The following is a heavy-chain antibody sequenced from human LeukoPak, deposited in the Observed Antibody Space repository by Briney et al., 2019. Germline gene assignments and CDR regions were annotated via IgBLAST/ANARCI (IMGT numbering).Heavy chain of an antibody. CDR2: IGTSSTTI. V-gene: IGHV3-48*01. D-gene: IGHD2-2*03. J-gene: IGHJ4*02. CDR3: AKDLDIVVPSFCDY. Sequence: PGGSLRLSCAASGFTFSSYTMNWVRQPPGKGLEWVSNIGTSSTTIYYADSVKGRFTISRDNSKNTLYLQMNSLRAEDTAVYYCAKDLDIVVPSFCDYWGQGTLVTVSS. CDR1: GFTFSSYT.